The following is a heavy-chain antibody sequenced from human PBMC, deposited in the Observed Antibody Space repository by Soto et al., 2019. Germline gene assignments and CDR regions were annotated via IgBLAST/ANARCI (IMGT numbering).Heavy chain of an antibody. CDR1: GASIGRGGYY. D-gene: IGHD2-21*01. Sequence: QVQLQESGPGLMKPSQTLSLTCTVSGASIGRGGYYWTWIRQHPGKALEWMGHIHFSGETNYNPSLXGXLXMXLDTSTNQFSLTLAAVTAADTAMYYCARDQGGDLDYWGQGTLVTVSS. V-gene: IGHV4-31*01. CDR3: ARDQGGDLDY. J-gene: IGHJ4*02. CDR2: IHFSGET.